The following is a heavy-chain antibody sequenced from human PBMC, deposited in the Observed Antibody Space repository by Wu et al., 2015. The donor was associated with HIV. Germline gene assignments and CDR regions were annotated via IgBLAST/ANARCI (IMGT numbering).Heavy chain of an antibody. Sequence: QVQLVQSGAEVKKPGSSVKVSCKASGGTFSSYAISWVRQAPGQGLEWMGRIIPIFGTANYAQKFQGRVTITADESTSTAYMELSSLRSEDTAVYYCARADYYGSGSPYRNWFDPWGQGTLVTVSS. CDR2: IIPIFGTA. CDR1: GGTFSSYA. CDR3: ARADYYGSGSPYRNWFDP. D-gene: IGHD3-10*01. V-gene: IGHV1-69*13. J-gene: IGHJ5*02.